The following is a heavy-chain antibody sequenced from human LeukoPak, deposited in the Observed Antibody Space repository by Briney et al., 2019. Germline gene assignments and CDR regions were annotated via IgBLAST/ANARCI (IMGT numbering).Heavy chain of an antibody. J-gene: IGHJ5*02. CDR1: GFTLSSYW. CDR3: VRGSSGTAVRGVSWAWFDP. D-gene: IGHD3-10*01. V-gene: IGHV3-7*05. Sequence: PGGSLRLSCVASGFTLSSYWMTWVRQAPGKGLEWVANVKPDGSEKYFVDSVRGRFTISRDNVMNSLYLHMISLRDDDTAVYYCVRGSSGTAVRGVSWAWFDPWGQGTLVTVSS. CDR2: VKPDGSEK.